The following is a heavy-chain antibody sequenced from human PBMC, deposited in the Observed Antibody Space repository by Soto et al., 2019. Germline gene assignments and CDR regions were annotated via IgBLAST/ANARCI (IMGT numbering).Heavy chain of an antibody. CDR3: AKDLFSMVRGASYYSYGMDV. Sequence: GGSLRLSCTASGFTFGDYAMSWFRQAPGKGLEWVGFIRSKPYDGTTEYAASAKGRFTISRDDSKSIAYLQMNSLKTEDTAVYYCAKDLFSMVRGASYYSYGMDVWGQGTTGTV. D-gene: IGHD3-10*01. V-gene: IGHV3-49*03. CDR1: GFTFGDYA. J-gene: IGHJ6*02. CDR2: IRSKPYDGTT.